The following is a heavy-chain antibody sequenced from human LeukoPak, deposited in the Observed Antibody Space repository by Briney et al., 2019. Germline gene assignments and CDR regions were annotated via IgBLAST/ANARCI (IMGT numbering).Heavy chain of an antibody. Sequence: PGGSLRPSCAASGFTFSSYWMSWVRQAPGKGLEWVANIKHDGSAKYYVDSVKGRFTISRDNAQSSLYLQMNGLRADDTAVYYCVYRNDFNYWGQGTLVTVSS. J-gene: IGHJ4*02. CDR3: VYRNDFNY. CDR1: GFTFSSYW. D-gene: IGHD1-26*01. V-gene: IGHV3-7*02. CDR2: IKHDGSAK.